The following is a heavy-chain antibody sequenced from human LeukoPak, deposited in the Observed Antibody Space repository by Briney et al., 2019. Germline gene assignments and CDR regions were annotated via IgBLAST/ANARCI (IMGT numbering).Heavy chain of an antibody. J-gene: IGHJ1*01. CDR1: GYNFTNYG. CDR3: ASSPYSNLPLEYFHH. D-gene: IGHD4-11*01. Sequence: ASVKVSCKTSGYNFTNYGISWLRQAPGQGLEWMGWISAYNGNTYYAQRFQGRVTMTTDTSTSTAYMDLRTLRSDDTAFYYCASSPYSNLPLEYFHHWGQGTLVTVSS. CDR2: ISAYNGNT. V-gene: IGHV1-18*01.